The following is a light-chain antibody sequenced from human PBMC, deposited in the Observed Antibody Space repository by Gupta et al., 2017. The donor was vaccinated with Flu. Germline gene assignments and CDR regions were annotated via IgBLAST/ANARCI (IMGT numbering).Light chain of an antibody. CDR1: ISNIGAGYD. CDR3: QSYDSSLSGSV. V-gene: IGLV1-40*01. Sequence: QSVLTQPPSLSAAPGQRVTMSCAGTISNIGAGYDVHWYQQLPGTAPKLLIYGNSNRPSGVPDRFSGSKSGTSASLAITGLQAEDEADYYCQSYDSSLSGSVFGGGTKLTVL. J-gene: IGLJ3*02. CDR2: GNS.